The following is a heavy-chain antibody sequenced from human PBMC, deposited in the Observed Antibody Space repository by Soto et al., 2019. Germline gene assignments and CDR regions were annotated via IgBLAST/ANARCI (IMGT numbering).Heavy chain of an antibody. J-gene: IGHJ4*02. D-gene: IGHD2-15*01. CDR2: IYYSGST. CDR1: GGSISSYY. V-gene: IGHV4-59*12. CDR3: AREEVVVAATRDPTTFDY. Sequence: SETLSLTCTFSGGSISSYYWSWIRQPPGKGLEWIGYIYYSGSTNYNPSLKSRVTISVDTSKNQFSLKLSSVTAADTAVYYCAREEVVVAATRDPTTFDYWGQGTLVTVSS.